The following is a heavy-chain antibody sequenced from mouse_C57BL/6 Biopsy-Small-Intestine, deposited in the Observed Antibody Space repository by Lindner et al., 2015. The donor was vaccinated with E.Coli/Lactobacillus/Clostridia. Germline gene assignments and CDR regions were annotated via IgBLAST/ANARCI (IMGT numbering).Heavy chain of an antibody. V-gene: IGHV1-9*01. Sequence: VQLQESGPELVKPGASVKLSCKATGYTFTGYWIDWVKQRPGRGLEWIGEILPGSDSSIYSESFKVKATFTSDTSSNTVYMQLSSLTTEDSAIYYCARRFGNSYYFDSWGQGTTLTVSS. CDR1: GYTFTGYW. D-gene: IGHD2-1*01. CDR2: ILPGSDSS. J-gene: IGHJ2*01. CDR3: ARRFGNSYYFDS.